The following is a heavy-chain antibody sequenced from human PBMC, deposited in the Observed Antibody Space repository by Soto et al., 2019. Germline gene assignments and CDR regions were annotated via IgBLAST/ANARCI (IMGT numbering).Heavy chain of an antibody. CDR1: GFTFSSYS. CDR3: ARDYDCSSTSCPNWFDP. Sequence: GGSLRLSCAASGFTFSSYSMNWVRQAPGKGLEWVSSISSSSSYIYYADSVKGRFTISRDNAKNSLYLQMNSLRAEDTAVYYCARDYDCSSTSCPNWFDPWGQGTLVTVSS. D-gene: IGHD2-2*01. CDR2: ISSSSSYI. J-gene: IGHJ5*02. V-gene: IGHV3-21*01.